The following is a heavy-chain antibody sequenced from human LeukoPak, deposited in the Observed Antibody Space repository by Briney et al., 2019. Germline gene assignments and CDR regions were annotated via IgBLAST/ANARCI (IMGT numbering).Heavy chain of an antibody. V-gene: IGHV3-23*01. Sequence: GGSLRLSCAASGFTFSSYAMSWVRQAPGKGLEWVSGISDSGGSTFYADSVKGRFTISRDNSKNILYLQMNSLRADDTAVYYCAKVSESNYDILTGYYTPYYFDYWGQGTLVTVSS. CDR2: ISDSGGST. J-gene: IGHJ4*02. D-gene: IGHD3-9*01. CDR1: GFTFSSYA. CDR3: AKVSESNYDILTGYYTPYYFDY.